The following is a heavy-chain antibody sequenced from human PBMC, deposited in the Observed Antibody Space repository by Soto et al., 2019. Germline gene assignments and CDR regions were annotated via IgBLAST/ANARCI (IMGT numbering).Heavy chain of an antibody. CDR2: IYYSGST. CDR1: GGSISSGGYY. CDR3: ARELGRTVWGSSFYFDY. D-gene: IGHD3-16*01. Sequence: PSETLSLTCTVSGGSISSGGYYWSWIRQHPGKGLEWIGYIYYSGSTYYNPSHKSRVTISVDTSKNQFSLKLSSVTAADTAVYYCARELGRTVWGSSFYFDYWGQGTLVTVSS. J-gene: IGHJ4*02. V-gene: IGHV4-31*03.